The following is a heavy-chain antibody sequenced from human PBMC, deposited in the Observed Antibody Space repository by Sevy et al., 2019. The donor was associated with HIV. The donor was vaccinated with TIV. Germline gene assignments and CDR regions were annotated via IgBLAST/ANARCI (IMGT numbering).Heavy chain of an antibody. V-gene: IGHV3-74*01. CDR2: INSDGSTT. CDR3: ARYVGATYPIDY. J-gene: IGHJ4*02. Sequence: GGSLRLSCAASGFTFSTYWMHWVRQAPGKGLVWVSRINSDGSTTNYADSVKGRFTISRDNARNTVYLQMNDLRVEDTALYYCARYVGATYPIDYWGQGTLVTVSS. CDR1: GFTFSTYW. D-gene: IGHD1-26*01.